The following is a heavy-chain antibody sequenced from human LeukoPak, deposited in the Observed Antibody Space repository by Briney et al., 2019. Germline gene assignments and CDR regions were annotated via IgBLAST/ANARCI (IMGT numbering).Heavy chain of an antibody. V-gene: IGHV1-8*03. Sequence: LVASVKVSCKASGYTFTSYDINWVRQATGQGLEWMGWMNPNSGNTGYAQKFQGRVTITRNTSISTAYMELSSLRSEDTAVYYCARWAYDYVWGSYRSYYYYYMDVWGKGTTVTVSS. J-gene: IGHJ6*03. CDR1: GYTFTSYD. CDR3: ARWAYDYVWGSYRSYYYYYMDV. CDR2: MNPNSGNT. D-gene: IGHD3-16*02.